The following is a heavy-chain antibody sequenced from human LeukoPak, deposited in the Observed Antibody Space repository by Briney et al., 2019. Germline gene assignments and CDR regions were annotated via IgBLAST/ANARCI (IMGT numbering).Heavy chain of an antibody. CDR1: GGSISSYY. CDR2: IYYSGST. J-gene: IGHJ1*01. D-gene: IGHD3-22*01. V-gene: IGHV4-59*01. Sequence: SETLSLTCTVSGGSISSYYWSWIRQPPGKGLEWIGYIYYSGSTNYNPSLKSRVTISVDTSKNQFSLKLSSLRSEDTAVYYCARASYDSSDYEYFQHWGQGTPVTVSS. CDR3: ARASYDSSDYEYFQH.